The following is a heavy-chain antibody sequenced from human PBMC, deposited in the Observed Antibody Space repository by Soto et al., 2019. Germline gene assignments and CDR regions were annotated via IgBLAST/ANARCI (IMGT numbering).Heavy chain of an antibody. Sequence: GGSLRLSCTPSGFTFGDYAMSWVRQAPGKGLEWVGFIRSKAYGGTTEYAASVKGRFTISRDDSKSIAYLQLNSLKSEDTAVYYCSRPIAARPGYYYYGMDVWGQGTTVTVSS. J-gene: IGHJ6*02. D-gene: IGHD6-6*01. V-gene: IGHV3-49*04. CDR2: IRSKAYGGTT. CDR1: GFTFGDYA. CDR3: SRPIAARPGYYYYGMDV.